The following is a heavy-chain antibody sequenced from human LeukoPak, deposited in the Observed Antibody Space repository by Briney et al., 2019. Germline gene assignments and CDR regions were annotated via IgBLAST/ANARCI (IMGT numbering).Heavy chain of an antibody. Sequence: GGSLRLSCAASGFTFSNAWMSWVRQAPGKGLEWLSYISSSGTTIYSADSVKGRFTISRDIAKNSLYLQMNSLRAEDTAVYYCASVGATNAFDIWGQGTMVTVSS. CDR3: ASVGATNAFDI. D-gene: IGHD1-26*01. V-gene: IGHV3-11*04. CDR1: GFTFSNAW. CDR2: ISSSGTTI. J-gene: IGHJ3*02.